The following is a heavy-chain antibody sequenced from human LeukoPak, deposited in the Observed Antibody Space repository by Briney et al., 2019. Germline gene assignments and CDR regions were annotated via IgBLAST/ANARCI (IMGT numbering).Heavy chain of an antibody. V-gene: IGHV1-2*02. CDR3: ASSIAARRAWFDP. CDR1: GYTFTRYY. CDR2: INPNSYCT. D-gene: IGHD6-6*01. J-gene: IGHJ5*02. Sequence: GASVKVSCKASGYTFTRYYMHWVRQAPGQGLEWMGWINPNSYCTNYAQKFQGRVTMTRDTSISTASMELSRLRSDATAAYYCASSIAARRAWFDPWGQGTLVTVSS.